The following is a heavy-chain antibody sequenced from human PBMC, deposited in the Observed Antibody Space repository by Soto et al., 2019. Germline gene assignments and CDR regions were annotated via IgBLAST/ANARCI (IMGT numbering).Heavy chain of an antibody. J-gene: IGHJ4*02. CDR3: AREGPLDIWSGLGLDY. Sequence: QVQLVESGGGVVQTGRSLRLSCATSGFTFINYALHWVRQAPGKGLEWVAGISYDGSKKSYADSVKGQFTISRDSSNNTLYLQMDTLRPEDTDIYYWAREGPLDIWSGLGLDYWGQGTLVSVSS. D-gene: IGHD3-3*01. CDR2: ISYDGSKK. CDR1: GFTFINYA. V-gene: IGHV3-30*04.